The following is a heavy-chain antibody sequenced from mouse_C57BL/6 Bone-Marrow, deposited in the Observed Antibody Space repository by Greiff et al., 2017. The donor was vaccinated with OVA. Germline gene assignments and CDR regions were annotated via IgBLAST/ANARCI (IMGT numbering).Heavy chain of an antibody. Sequence: EVKLVESGGGLVKPGGSLKLSCAASGFTFSSYAMSWVRQTPEKRLEWVATISDGGSYTYYPDNVKGRFTISSDNAKNNLYLQMSHLKSEDTAMYYCSRGYDYSRWFAYWGQGTLVTVSA. CDR3: SRGYDYSRWFAY. CDR2: ISDGGSYT. CDR1: GFTFSSYA. V-gene: IGHV5-4*03. J-gene: IGHJ3*01. D-gene: IGHD2-4*01.